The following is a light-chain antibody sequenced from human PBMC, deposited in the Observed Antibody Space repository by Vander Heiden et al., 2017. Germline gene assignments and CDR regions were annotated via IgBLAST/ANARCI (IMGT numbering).Light chain of an antibody. CDR3: AAWDDSLNGHWV. V-gene: IGLV1-44*01. CDR2: GNN. CDR1: SSNVGSNT. J-gene: IGLJ3*02. Sequence: QSVLTQPPSASGTPGQRVTIPCSGSSSNVGSNTVNWYQQLPGTAPNLLIYGNNQRPSGVPDRFSGSKSGTSASLAISGLQSEDEADYYCAAWDDSLNGHWVFGGGTKLTVL.